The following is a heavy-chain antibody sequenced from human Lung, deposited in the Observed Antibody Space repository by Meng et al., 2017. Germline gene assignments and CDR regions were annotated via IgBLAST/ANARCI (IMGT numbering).Heavy chain of an antibody. D-gene: IGHD4-11*01. CDR1: GGSFSDYY. V-gene: IGHV4-34*01. J-gene: IGHJ4*02. CDR2: INHSGST. CDR3: ARGPTTMAHDFDY. Sequence: VQQHRGGAGLLKPSETLSLTCVVFGGSFSDYYWSWIRQPPGKGLEWIGEINHSGSTNYNPSLESRATISVDTSQNNFSLKLSSVTAADSAMYYCARGPTTMAHDFDYWGQGTLVTVSS.